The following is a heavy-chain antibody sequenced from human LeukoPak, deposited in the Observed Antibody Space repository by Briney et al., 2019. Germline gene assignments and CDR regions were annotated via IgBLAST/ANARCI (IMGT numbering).Heavy chain of an antibody. CDR1: GGTFSSYA. J-gene: IGHJ4*02. D-gene: IGHD1-26*01. V-gene: IGHV3-23*01. CDR3: VKGAWELPLQRFDY. Sequence: SCKASGGTFSSYAMSWVRQAPGKGLEWVSAISGSGGSTYYADSVKGRFTISRDNSKNTLYLQMNLLRAEDTAVYYGVKGAWELPLQRFDYWGQGTLVTVSS. CDR2: ISGSGGST.